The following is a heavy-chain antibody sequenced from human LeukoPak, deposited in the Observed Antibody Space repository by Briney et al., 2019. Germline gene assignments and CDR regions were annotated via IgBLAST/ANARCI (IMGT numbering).Heavy chain of an antibody. CDR3: ASNVDTAMVPYY. CDR2: INHSGST. D-gene: IGHD5-18*01. J-gene: IGHJ4*02. Sequence: SETLSLTCAVYGGSFSGYYWSWIRQPPGKGLEWIGEINHSGSTNYNPSLKSRVTISVDTSKNQFSLKLSSVTAADTAVYYCASNVDTAMVPYYWGQRTLVTVSS. V-gene: IGHV4-34*01. CDR1: GGSFSGYY.